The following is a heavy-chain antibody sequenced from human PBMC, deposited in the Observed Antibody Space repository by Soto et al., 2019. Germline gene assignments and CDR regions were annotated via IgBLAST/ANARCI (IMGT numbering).Heavy chain of an antibody. D-gene: IGHD3-3*01. CDR1: GGSISSGDYS. CDR3: ARGGTFFGLVSRFWFDP. CDR2: IYNSGIT. Sequence: SETLSLTCTVSGGSISSGDYSWSWVRQSPGKGLEWIGHIYNSGITYYNPSLKSRVVISIDTSRNQFSLRLNSLTAADRAVYFCARGGTFFGLVSRFWFDPWGQGTVVTVAS. J-gene: IGHJ5*02. V-gene: IGHV4-30-4*01.